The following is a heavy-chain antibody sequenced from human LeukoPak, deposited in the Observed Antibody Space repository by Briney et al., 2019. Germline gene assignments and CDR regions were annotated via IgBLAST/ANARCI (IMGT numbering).Heavy chain of an antibody. Sequence: GGSLRLSCAASGFTFSSNGIHWVRQAPGKGLEWVAFILYDGRYYADSVKGRFTISRDNSKNTLYLQMDSLRAEDTAVYYCAKDISGGNSETYIDYWGQGTLVTVSS. CDR3: AKDISGGNSETYIDY. J-gene: IGHJ4*02. V-gene: IGHV3-30*02. CDR2: ILYDGR. D-gene: IGHD4-23*01. CDR1: GFTFSSNG.